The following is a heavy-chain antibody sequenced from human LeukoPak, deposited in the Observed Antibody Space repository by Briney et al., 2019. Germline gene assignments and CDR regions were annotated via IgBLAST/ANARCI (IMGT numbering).Heavy chain of an antibody. CDR3: AKPARIYYYYYYYMDV. J-gene: IGHJ6*03. CDR1: GFTFTSYG. Sequence: GGSLRLSCAASGFTFTSYGMHCVRQAPGKGLEWVAFILYDGSNKYYADSVKGRFTISRDNSKNTLYLQMNSLRAEDTAVYYCAKPARIYYYYYYYMDVWGKGTTVTISS. V-gene: IGHV3-30*02. CDR2: ILYDGSNK. D-gene: IGHD2-15*01.